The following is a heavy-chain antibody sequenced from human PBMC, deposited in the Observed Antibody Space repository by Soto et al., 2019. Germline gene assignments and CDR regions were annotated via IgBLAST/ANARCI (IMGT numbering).Heavy chain of an antibody. J-gene: IGHJ3*02. Sequence: GGSLRLSCAASGFTLSSYGMHWVRQAPGKGLEWVAVISYDGSNKYYADSVKGRFTISRDNSKNTLYLQMNSLRAEDTAVYYCAKEGTGREATIFPVPAFDIWGQGTMVTVSS. V-gene: IGHV3-30*18. CDR1: GFTLSSYG. CDR3: AKEGTGREATIFPVPAFDI. CDR2: ISYDGSNK. D-gene: IGHD3-3*01.